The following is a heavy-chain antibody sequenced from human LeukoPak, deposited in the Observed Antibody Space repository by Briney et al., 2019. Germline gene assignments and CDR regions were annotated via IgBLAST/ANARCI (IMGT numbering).Heavy chain of an antibody. Sequence: PSETLSLTCAVYGGSFSGYYWSWIRQPPGKGLEWIGYIYYSGSTNYNPSLKSRVTISVDTSKNQFSLKLSSVTAADTAVYYCARPRPDGGSGLYFDYWGQGTLVTVSS. CDR2: IYYSGST. CDR3: ARPRPDGGSGLYFDY. V-gene: IGHV4-59*08. D-gene: IGHD6-19*01. J-gene: IGHJ4*02. CDR1: GGSFSGYY.